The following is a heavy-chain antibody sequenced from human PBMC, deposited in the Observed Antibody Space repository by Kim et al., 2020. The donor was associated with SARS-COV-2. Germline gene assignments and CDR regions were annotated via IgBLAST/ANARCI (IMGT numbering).Heavy chain of an antibody. Sequence: GGSLRLSCAASGFTLSGSTVHWVRQASGKGLEWVGRIRSKANSYATAYAASVKKRFTISRDDSKNTAYLQMNSLKTEDTAVYYCARVNPIAGGWYDAFDIWGQGTMVTVSS. V-gene: IGHV3-73*01. CDR1: GFTLSGST. J-gene: IGHJ3*02. CDR3: ARVNPIAGGWYDAFDI. D-gene: IGHD6-19*01. CDR2: IRSKANSYAT.